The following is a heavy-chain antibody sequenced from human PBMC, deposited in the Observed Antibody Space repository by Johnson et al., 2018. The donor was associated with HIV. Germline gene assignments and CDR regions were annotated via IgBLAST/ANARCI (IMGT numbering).Heavy chain of an antibody. D-gene: IGHD2-15*01. V-gene: IGHV3-30*18. CDR3: AKEGSSSPWAFDI. Sequence: QVPLVESGGGLVQPGGSLRLSCAASGFTVSSNYMRWVRQAPGKGLEWVAVVSDHGRTTYFADSVKGRFTISRDNSKNTLYLQMNNLRPEDTALYYCAKEGSSSPWAFDIWGQGTMVTVSS. J-gene: IGHJ3*02. CDR2: VSDHGRTT. CDR1: GFTVSSNY.